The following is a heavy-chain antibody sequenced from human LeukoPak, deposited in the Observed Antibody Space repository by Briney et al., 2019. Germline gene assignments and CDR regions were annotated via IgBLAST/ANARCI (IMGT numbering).Heavy chain of an antibody. D-gene: IGHD3-16*01. CDR2: ISYDGSNK. CDR3: ARVGAATYAFDI. Sequence: LGGSLRLSCAASGFTFSSYTMHWVRQAPGKGLEWVAFISYDGSNKYYADSVKGRFTISRDNAKNTLYLQMNSLRAEDTAVYYCARVGAATYAFDIWDQGTMVTVSS. CDR1: GFTFSSYT. J-gene: IGHJ3*02. V-gene: IGHV3-30*04.